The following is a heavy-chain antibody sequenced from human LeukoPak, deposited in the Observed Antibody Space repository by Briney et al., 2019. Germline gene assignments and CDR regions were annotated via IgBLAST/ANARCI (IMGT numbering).Heavy chain of an antibody. CDR3: ARPVFRYFDWQYYFDY. CDR2: INPVTGDP. Sequence: GASVKVSCKASGYTFTSYYMHWVRQAPGQGPEWMGWINPVTGDPTYALNFQGRVTLTRDTSISTTYMELYRLTSDDTAVYYCARPVFRYFDWQYYFDYWGQGTLISVSS. V-gene: IGHV1-2*02. CDR1: GYTFTSYY. J-gene: IGHJ4*02. D-gene: IGHD3-9*01.